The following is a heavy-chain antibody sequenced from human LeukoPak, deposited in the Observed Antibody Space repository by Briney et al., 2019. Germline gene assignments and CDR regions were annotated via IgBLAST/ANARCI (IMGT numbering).Heavy chain of an antibody. Sequence: GASVKVSCKASGYTFTSYYMHWVRQAPGQGLEWMGIINPSGGSTSYAQKFQGRVIMTRDTSTSTVYMELSSLRSEDTAVYYCARDLGSYYYGSGSYFFDYWGQGTLVTVSS. J-gene: IGHJ4*02. CDR2: INPSGGST. CDR1: GYTFTSYY. CDR3: ARDLGSYYYGSGSYFFDY. V-gene: IGHV1-46*03. D-gene: IGHD3-10*01.